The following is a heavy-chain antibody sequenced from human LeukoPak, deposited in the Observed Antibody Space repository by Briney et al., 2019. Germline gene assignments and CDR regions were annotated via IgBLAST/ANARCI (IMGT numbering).Heavy chain of an antibody. V-gene: IGHV1-18*01. CDR1: GYTFDVYG. D-gene: IGHD3-22*01. CDR2: ISASNGNT. Sequence: ASVNVSCKASGYTFDVYGISWVRQAPGKGLEWMGWISASNGNTHYAQKFQGRATVTTDTSTSTAYMELRSLRSDDTAVYYCATYYYDSSGSNYYYGMDVWGQGTTVTVSS. CDR3: ATYYYDSSGSNYYYGMDV. J-gene: IGHJ6*02.